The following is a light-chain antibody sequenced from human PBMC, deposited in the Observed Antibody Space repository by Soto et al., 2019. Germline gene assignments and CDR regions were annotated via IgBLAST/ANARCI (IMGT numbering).Light chain of an antibody. J-gene: IGLJ1*01. CDR2: EVS. Sequence: QSVLTQPASVSGSPGQSITTSCTVSSSDIGAYNYVSWFQQYPGKAPKLIISEVSNRPSGVSNRFSGSKSGTAASLTISGLQTEDEADYFCFSFTTDWTHVFGTGTKVTVL. V-gene: IGLV2-14*01. CDR1: SSDIGAYNY. CDR3: FSFTTDWTHV.